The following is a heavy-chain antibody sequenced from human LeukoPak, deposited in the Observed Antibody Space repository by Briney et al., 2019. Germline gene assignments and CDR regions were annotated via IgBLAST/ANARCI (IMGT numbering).Heavy chain of an antibody. CDR2: IYHRGST. D-gene: IGHD4/OR15-4a*01. CDR3: ARLVGAFYGLDN. CDR1: GYSISSGYY. J-gene: IGHJ4*02. Sequence: SETLSLTCTVSGYSISSGYYWGWIRQPPGKGLEWIGSIYHRGSTYYNPSLKSRVTISVDTSKNQFSLKLNSVTAADTAVYYCARLVGAFYGLDNWGQGALVTVSA. V-gene: IGHV4-38-2*02.